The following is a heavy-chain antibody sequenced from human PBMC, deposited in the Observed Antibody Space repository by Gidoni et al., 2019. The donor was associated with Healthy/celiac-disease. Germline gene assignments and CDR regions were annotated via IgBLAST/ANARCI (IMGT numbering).Heavy chain of an antibody. D-gene: IGHD3-16*02. CDR2: IYYSGST. J-gene: IGHJ3*02. CDR1: GGSISSGDYY. V-gene: IGHV4-30-4*01. CDR3: ARLVGVIVHDAFDI. Sequence: QVLLQESGPGLVKTSPTLSLTCTVSGGSISSGDYYWSWIRQPPGKGLEWIGYIYYSGSTDYHPSRKCRVTISVDTSKIQFSLKLISVTAAATAVYYCARLVGVIVHDAFDIWGQGTMVTVSS.